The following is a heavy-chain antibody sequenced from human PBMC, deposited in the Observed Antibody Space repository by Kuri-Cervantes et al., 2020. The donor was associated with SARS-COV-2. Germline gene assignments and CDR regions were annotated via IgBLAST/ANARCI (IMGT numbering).Heavy chain of an antibody. D-gene: IGHD2-15*01. CDR2: ISYDGRNK. CDR1: GFTFSSYA. Sequence: LSLTCAASGFTFSSYAMHWVRQAPGKGLEWVAVISYDGRNKYYADSVKGRFTISRDNSKNTLYLQMNSLRAEDTAVYYCAKAALGYCSGGSCYNNWFDPWGQGTLVTVSS. CDR3: AKAALGYCSGGSCYNNWFDP. V-gene: IGHV3-30*04. J-gene: IGHJ5*02.